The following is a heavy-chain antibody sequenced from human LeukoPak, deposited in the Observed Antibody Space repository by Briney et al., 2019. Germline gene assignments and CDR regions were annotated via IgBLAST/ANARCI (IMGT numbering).Heavy chain of an antibody. J-gene: IGHJ4*02. CDR1: GFTFNTFN. CDR3: ARGHYDVLAASYKWTPDY. V-gene: IGHV3-21*01. D-gene: IGHD3-9*01. Sequence: PGGSLRLSCAASGFTFNTFNMNWVRQAPGKGLEWVSSITSGGDYIYYADSVKGRFTASRDNAKNSLSLQLNSLRVEDTAIYYCARGHYDVLAASYKWTPDYWGQGTLVTVSS. CDR2: ITSGGDYI.